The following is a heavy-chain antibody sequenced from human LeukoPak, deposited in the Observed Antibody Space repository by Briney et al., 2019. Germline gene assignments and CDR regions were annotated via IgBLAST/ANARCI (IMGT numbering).Heavy chain of an antibody. D-gene: IGHD1-26*01. J-gene: IGHJ3*02. V-gene: IGHV4-39*01. Sequence: SEPLSLPCTVSGRSLSSSSYHWRWIRQPPAKVLEWIGSIYYSGNTYYNPSRKSRVTISVDTSKNQFSLKLSSVTAADTAGYYCAVSGSPLDAFDIWGQGTMVTLSS. CDR2: IYYSGNT. CDR3: AVSGSPLDAFDI. CDR1: GRSLSSSSYH.